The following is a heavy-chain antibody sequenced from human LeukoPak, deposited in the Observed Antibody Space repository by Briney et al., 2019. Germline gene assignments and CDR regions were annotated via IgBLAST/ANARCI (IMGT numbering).Heavy chain of an antibody. J-gene: IGHJ3*02. CDR3: ARGELEDAFDI. Sequence: SETLSLTCTVSGGSISSSSYYWGWIRQPPGKGLEWIGSIYYSGSTYYNPSLKSRVTISVDTSKNQFSLKLSSVTAADTAVYYCARGELEDAFDIWGQGTVVTVSS. V-gene: IGHV4-39*07. D-gene: IGHD1-7*01. CDR1: GGSISSSSYY. CDR2: IYYSGST.